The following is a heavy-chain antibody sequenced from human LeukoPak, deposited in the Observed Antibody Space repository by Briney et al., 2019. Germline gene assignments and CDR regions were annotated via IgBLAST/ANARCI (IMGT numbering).Heavy chain of an antibody. V-gene: IGHV3-30*03. D-gene: IGHD1-26*01. CDR2: ISYDGSDK. Sequence: GGSLRLSCAASGFTFSSYWMHWVRQAPGKGLEWVAAISYDGSDKDYVDSVKGRFTISRDNSKNKLSLQMNSLRVEDTAVYYCARRVGRSGPLDYWGQGTLVTVS. CDR3: ARRVGRSGPLDY. J-gene: IGHJ4*02. CDR1: GFTFSSYW.